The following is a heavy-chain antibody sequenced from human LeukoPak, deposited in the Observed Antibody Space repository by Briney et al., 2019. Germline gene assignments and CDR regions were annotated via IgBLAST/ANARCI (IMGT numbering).Heavy chain of an antibody. Sequence: GASVKVSCKVSGYTLTELSMHWVRQAPGKGLEWMGGFDPEDGETIYAQKFQGRVTMTRDTSISTAYMELSRLGSDDTAVYYCVPSANYYYFDYWGQGTLVTVSS. J-gene: IGHJ4*02. CDR3: VPSANYYYFDY. CDR1: GYTLTELS. CDR2: FDPEDGET. D-gene: IGHD4/OR15-4a*01. V-gene: IGHV1-24*01.